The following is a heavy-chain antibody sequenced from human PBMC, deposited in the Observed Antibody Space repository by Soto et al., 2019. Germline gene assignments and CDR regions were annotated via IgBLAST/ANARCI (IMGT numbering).Heavy chain of an antibody. D-gene: IGHD1-26*01. V-gene: IGHV3-30*03. J-gene: IGHJ2*01. CDR2: ISYDGKQT. CDR1: GVTFKDYG. CDR3: ARDGWGSNWYFDL. Sequence: PGGSLRLSCGAPGVTFKDYGMHWVRQAPGKGLEWVAVISYDGKQTYYAHSVKGRFTISRDESKRTLFLQMNSLRVDDTAVFFCARDGWGSNWYFDLWGRGTLVTVSS.